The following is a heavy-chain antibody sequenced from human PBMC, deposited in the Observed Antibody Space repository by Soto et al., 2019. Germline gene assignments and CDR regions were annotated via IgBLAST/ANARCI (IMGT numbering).Heavy chain of an antibody. D-gene: IGHD6-25*01. CDR3: ARRDAAGWYFGL. CDR2: IHYSGST. V-gene: IGHV4-28*01. CDR1: GYSITSSNW. Sequence: QVQLQESGPGLVKPSDTLSLICAVSGYSITSSNWWGWIRQSPGKGLEWIGYIHYSGSTYYNPSLKSRVTMSVDTSKNQFSLKRSSVTAVDTAVDYCARRDAAGWYFGLWGRGTLVTVSS. J-gene: IGHJ2*01.